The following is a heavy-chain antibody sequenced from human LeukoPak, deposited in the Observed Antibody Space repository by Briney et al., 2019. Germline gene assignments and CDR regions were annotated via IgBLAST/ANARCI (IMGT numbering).Heavy chain of an antibody. CDR3: ARVRGDYWISGYYFDY. CDR2: ISSSGTTT. CDR1: GFTLSDYY. D-gene: IGHD4-17*01. J-gene: IGHJ4*02. V-gene: IGHV3-11*01. Sequence: PGGSLRLSCAASGFTLSDYYMSWIRQAPGQGLEWVSYISSSGTTTSYADSVKGRFTISRDNAKNSLYLQMNSLRAEDTAVYYCARVRGDYWISGYYFDYWGQGTLVTVSS.